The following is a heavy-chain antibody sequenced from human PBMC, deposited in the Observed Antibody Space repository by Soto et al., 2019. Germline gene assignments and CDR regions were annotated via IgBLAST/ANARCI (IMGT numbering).Heavy chain of an antibody. CDR1: GFTFDDYT. Sequence: GGSLRLSCAASGFTFDDYTMHWVRQAPGKGLEWVSLISWDGGSTYYADSVKGRFTISRDNSKNSLYLQMNSLRTEDTALYYCAKGISYSSSSGNDYWGQGTLVTVSS. D-gene: IGHD6-6*01. V-gene: IGHV3-43*01. CDR2: ISWDGGST. J-gene: IGHJ4*02. CDR3: AKGISYSSSSGNDY.